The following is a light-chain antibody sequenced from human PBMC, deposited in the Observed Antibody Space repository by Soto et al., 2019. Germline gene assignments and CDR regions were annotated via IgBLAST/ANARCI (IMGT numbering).Light chain of an antibody. CDR2: GAS. J-gene: IGKJ2*01. Sequence: EIVMTQSPATLSVSPGERATLSCRASQSVSSNLAWYQQKPGQAPRLLIYGASTRATGIPARFSGSGSGTEFTLTISSLQSEDFAVYYCQQYYNWPYTFGKGTKLAIK. V-gene: IGKV3-15*01. CDR3: QQYYNWPYT. CDR1: QSVSSN.